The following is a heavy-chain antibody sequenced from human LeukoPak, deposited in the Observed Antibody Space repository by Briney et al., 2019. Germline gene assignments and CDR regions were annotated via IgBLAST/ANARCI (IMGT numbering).Heavy chain of an antibody. D-gene: IGHD4-17*01. CDR3: AKVPDYGDYYGLNYYYGMDV. CDR2: IWYDGSNK. Sequence: GGSLRLSCAASGFTFSSYGMHWVRQAPGKGLEWVAVIWYDGSNKYYADSVKGRFTISRDNSKNTLYLQMNSLRAEDTAVYYCAKVPDYGDYYGLNYYYGMDVWGQGTTVTVSS. V-gene: IGHV3-33*06. CDR1: GFTFSSYG. J-gene: IGHJ6*02.